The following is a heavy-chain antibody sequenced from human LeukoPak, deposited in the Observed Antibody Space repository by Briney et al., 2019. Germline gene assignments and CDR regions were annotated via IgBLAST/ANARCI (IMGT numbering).Heavy chain of an antibody. Sequence: GGSLRLSCVASGFTVSDYYMSWIRQAPGKGLEWVSYITSSGSVIYYADFVKGRFTISRDNAKDSLYLQMNSLRAEDTAVYYCARGLLTTEWLLHYWFFDLWGRGTLVTVSS. V-gene: IGHV3-11*04. CDR1: GFTVSDYY. D-gene: IGHD3-22*01. CDR2: ITSSGSVI. CDR3: ARGLLTTEWLLHYWFFDL. J-gene: IGHJ2*01.